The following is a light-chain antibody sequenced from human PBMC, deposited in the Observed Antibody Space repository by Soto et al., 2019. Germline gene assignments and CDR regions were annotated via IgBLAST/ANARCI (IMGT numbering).Light chain of an antibody. Sequence: EIVVTQSPATLSASPGERASLSCRASRIFSTNLAWYQQKPGQAPRLLIYGASSRATGIPPRFSGSGSGTEFTLTISSLQSEDFAIYYCQQYKNWPPTWTFGQGTKVDIK. CDR2: GAS. V-gene: IGKV3D-15*01. CDR3: QQYKNWPPTWT. J-gene: IGKJ1*01. CDR1: RIFSTN.